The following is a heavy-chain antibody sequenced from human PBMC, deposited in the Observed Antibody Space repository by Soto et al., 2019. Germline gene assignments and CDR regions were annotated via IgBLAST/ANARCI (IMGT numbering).Heavy chain of an antibody. V-gene: IGHV1-18*01. Sequence: ASVKVSCKASGYTFTSYGISWVRQAPGQGLEWMGWISAYNGNTNYAQKLQGRLTMTTDTSTSTAYMELRSLRSDDTAVYYCARDEGDHDFWSGANWFDPWGQGTLVTVSS. D-gene: IGHD3-3*01. CDR1: GYTFTSYG. J-gene: IGHJ5*02. CDR3: ARDEGDHDFWSGANWFDP. CDR2: ISAYNGNT.